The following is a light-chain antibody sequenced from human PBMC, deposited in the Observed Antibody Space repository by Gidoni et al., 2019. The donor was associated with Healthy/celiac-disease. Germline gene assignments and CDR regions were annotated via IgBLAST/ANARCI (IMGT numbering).Light chain of an antibody. CDR3: QQRSNWPQYT. V-gene: IGKV3-11*01. Sequence: ESVLTQSPATLSLSPGERATLSCRASQSVSSYLAWYQQKPGQAPRLLISDASNRATGIPARFSGSGSVTDFTLTISSLEPEAFAVYYCQQRSNWPQYTFGQGTKLEIK. J-gene: IGKJ2*01. CDR1: QSVSSY. CDR2: DAS.